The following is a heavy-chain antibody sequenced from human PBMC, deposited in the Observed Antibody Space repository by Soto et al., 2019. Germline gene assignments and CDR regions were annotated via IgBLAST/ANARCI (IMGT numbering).Heavy chain of an antibody. Sequence: GGSLRLSCAASGFTFSSYAMSWVRQAPGKGLEWVSAISGSGGSTYYADSVKGRFTISRDNSKNTLYLQMNSLRAEVTAVYYCAKDVSGRYYYGSGSYYKYYYYGMDVWGQGTTVTVSS. CDR2: ISGSGGST. V-gene: IGHV3-23*01. D-gene: IGHD3-10*01. CDR3: AKDVSGRYYYGSGSYYKYYYYGMDV. CDR1: GFTFSSYA. J-gene: IGHJ6*02.